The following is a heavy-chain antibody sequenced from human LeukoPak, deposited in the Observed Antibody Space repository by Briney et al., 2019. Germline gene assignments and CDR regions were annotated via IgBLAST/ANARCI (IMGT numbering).Heavy chain of an antibody. J-gene: IGHJ5*02. CDR1: GGSFSGYY. CDR2: INHSGST. CDR3: ARFINYGSGSDWFDP. V-gene: IGHV4-34*01. D-gene: IGHD3-10*01. Sequence: SETLSLTCAVYGGSFSGYYWSWIRQPPGKGLEWIGEINHSGSTNYNPPLKSRVTISVDTSKNQFSLKLSSVTAADTAVYYCARFINYGSGSDWFDPWGQGTLVTVSS.